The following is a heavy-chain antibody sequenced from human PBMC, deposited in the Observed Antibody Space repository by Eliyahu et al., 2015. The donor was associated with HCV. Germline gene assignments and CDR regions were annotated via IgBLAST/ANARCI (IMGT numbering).Heavy chain of an antibody. CDR3: ATITVAGTLDY. V-gene: IGHV3-74*01. Sequence: EVQLVESGGGLVQPGGSLRLSCAASGFTFSSYWMHWVRQAPGKGLVWVSCINSDGSSTSYADSVKGRFTISRDNAKNTLYLQMNSLRAEDTAVYYCATITVAGTLDYWGQGTLVTVSS. J-gene: IGHJ4*02. D-gene: IGHD6-19*01. CDR1: GFTFSSYW. CDR2: INSDGSST.